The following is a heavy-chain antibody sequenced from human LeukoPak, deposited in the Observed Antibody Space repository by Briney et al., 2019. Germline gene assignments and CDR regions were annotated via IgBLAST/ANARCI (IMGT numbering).Heavy chain of an antibody. D-gene: IGHD3-10*01. CDR1: GFTFSSYW. J-gene: IGHJ3*02. CDR2: INSDGSST. V-gene: IGHV3-74*01. CDR3: STGSGHAFDI. Sequence: GGSLRLSCAASGFTFSSYWMHWVRQVPGKGRVWVSRINSDGSSTSYADSVKGRFIISRDNAKNTLYVQMNSLRAEDTAVYYCSTGSGHAFDIWGRGTMVTVSS.